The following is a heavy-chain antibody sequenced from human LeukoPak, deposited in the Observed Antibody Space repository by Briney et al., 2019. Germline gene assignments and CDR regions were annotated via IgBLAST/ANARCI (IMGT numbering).Heavy chain of an antibody. D-gene: IGHD3-22*01. V-gene: IGHV3-23*01. J-gene: IGHJ4*02. CDR2: ISPSGDRT. Sequence: PGGSLRLSSAASGFTFSSYAMSWVRQAPGKGLEWVSFISPSGDRTSNADSVEGRFTISRDNTRNTLYLQMNSLRDEDTGVYYCAIMHGYYDGSGFWVQWGQGTLVTVSS. CDR1: GFTFSSYA. CDR3: AIMHGYYDGSGFWVQ.